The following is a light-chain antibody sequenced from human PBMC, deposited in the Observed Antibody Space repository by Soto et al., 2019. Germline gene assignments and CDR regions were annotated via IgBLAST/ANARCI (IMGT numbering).Light chain of an antibody. V-gene: IGKV1-39*01. CDR1: QSINIY. CDR2: GAS. J-gene: IGKJ2*01. CDR3: QQSYRSPYT. Sequence: QLTQSPSSLSASVGDRVTVTCRASQSINIYLNWYQQKPGKAPTLLIYGASTLQSGVPSRFSGGGSRTDFTLTISSLQTEDFATYYCQQSYRSPYTFGQGTKLEI.